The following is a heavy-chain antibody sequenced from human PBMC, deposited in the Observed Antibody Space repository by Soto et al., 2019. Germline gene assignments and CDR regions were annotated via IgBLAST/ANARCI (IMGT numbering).Heavy chain of an antibody. CDR3: AAEACGTVHSYSGMAV. CDR2: IVVGSGNT. V-gene: IGHV1-58*01. Sequence: SVKLSCKASGFTFTSSAVKWVRQARGQRIEWIGWIVVGSGNTNYAKKFQETVTITRDMSTSTAYMELSSLRSEDTAVYYWAAEACGTVHSYSGMAVWGQGTAVTVS. D-gene: IGHD2-15*01. J-gene: IGHJ6*02. CDR1: GFTFTSSA.